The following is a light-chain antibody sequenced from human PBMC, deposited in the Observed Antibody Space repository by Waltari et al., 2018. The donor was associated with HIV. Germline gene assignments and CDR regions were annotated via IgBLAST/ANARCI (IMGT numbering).Light chain of an antibody. J-gene: IGLJ3*02. Sequence: QSALTQPRSVSGSPGQSVTISCTGTSSDVGAYNYVSWYQQHPGKAPTLMIYDVNKRPSGVPDRFSGSKSGNTASLTISGLQADDEADYYCSSYIVAYTWVFGGGAKLTVL. V-gene: IGLV2-11*01. CDR2: DVN. CDR1: SSDVGAYNY. CDR3: SSYIVAYTWV.